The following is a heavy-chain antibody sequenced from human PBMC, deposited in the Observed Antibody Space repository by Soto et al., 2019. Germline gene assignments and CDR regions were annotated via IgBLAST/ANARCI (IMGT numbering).Heavy chain of an antibody. D-gene: IGHD6-13*01. CDR1: GDSISSGDW. Sequence: SSETLSLTCAVSGDSISSGDWWTWVRQPPGERLEWIGEIFHSGSTYYNPSLKSRVTISVDTSKNQFSLKLSSVTAADTAVYYCARRSSSWYRAAEYFQHWGQGTLVTVSS. J-gene: IGHJ1*01. CDR2: IFHSGST. CDR3: ARRSSSWYRAAEYFQH. V-gene: IGHV4-4*02.